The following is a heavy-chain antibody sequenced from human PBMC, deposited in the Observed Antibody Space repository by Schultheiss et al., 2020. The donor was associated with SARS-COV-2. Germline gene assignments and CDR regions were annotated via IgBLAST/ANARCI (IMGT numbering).Heavy chain of an antibody. CDR2: ISYDGSNK. V-gene: IGHV3-30-3*01. CDR3: ARGSSGWGFRTRFDP. D-gene: IGHD6-19*01. CDR1: GFTFSSYA. J-gene: IGHJ5*02. Sequence: GGSLRLSCAASGFTFSSYAMHWVRQAPGKGLEWVAVISYDGSNKYYADSVKGRFTISRDNSKNTLYLQMNSLRAEDTAVYYCARGSSGWGFRTRFDPWGQGTLVTVSS.